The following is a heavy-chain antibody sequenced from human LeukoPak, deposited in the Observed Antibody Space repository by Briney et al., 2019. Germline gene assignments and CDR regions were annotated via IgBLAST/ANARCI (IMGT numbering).Heavy chain of an antibody. D-gene: IGHD2-15*01. V-gene: IGHV4-34*01. Sequence: PSETLSLTCAVYVGTFSGHYWSWIRQAPGKGLEWIGEIDHTGKSNYKSALKSRVTMAVDTSKNQFSLSLESVTAADTAVYYCTRGPSSPHYGMDVWGQGTTVTVSS. J-gene: IGHJ6*02. CDR2: IDHTGKS. CDR3: TRGPSSPHYGMDV. CDR1: VGTFSGHY.